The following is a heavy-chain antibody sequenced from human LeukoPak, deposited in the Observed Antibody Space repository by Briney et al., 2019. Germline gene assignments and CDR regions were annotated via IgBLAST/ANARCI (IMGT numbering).Heavy chain of an antibody. CDR1: GGSISSSSYY. J-gene: IGHJ3*02. V-gene: IGHV4-39*01. CDR3: VTISDDAFDI. D-gene: IGHD3-3*01. Sequence: SETLSLTCTVSGGSISSSSYYWGWIRQPPGKGLEWIGSIYYSGSTYYNPSLKSRVTISVDTSKNQFSLKLSSVTAADTAVYYCVTISDDAFDIWGQGTMVTVSS. CDR2: IYYSGST.